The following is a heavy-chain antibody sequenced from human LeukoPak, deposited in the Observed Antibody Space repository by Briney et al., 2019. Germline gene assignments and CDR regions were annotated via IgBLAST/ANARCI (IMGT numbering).Heavy chain of an antibody. D-gene: IGHD4-11*01. CDR3: ARDHYSNYYFDY. Sequence: SETLSLTCTVSGGSISSSSYYWGWIRQPPGKGLEWVGSIYYSGSTYYNPSLKSRVTISVDTSKNQFSLKLSSVTAADTAVYYCARDHYSNYYFDYWGQGTLVTVSS. V-gene: IGHV4-39*07. J-gene: IGHJ4*02. CDR2: IYYSGST. CDR1: GGSISSSSYY.